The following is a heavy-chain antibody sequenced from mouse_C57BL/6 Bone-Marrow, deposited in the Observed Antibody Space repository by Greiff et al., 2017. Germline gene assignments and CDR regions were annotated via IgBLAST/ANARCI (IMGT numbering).Heavy chain of an antibody. Sequence: EVKLQESGPGLVKPSQSLSLTCSVTGYSITSGYYWNWIRQFPGNKLEWMGYISYDGSNNYNPSLKNRISITLDTSKNQFFLKLNSVTTEDTATYYCARDIEPYAMDYWGQGTSVTVSS. V-gene: IGHV3-6*01. CDR2: ISYDGSN. J-gene: IGHJ4*01. CDR3: ARDIEPYAMDY. CDR1: GYSITSGYY. D-gene: IGHD6-1*01.